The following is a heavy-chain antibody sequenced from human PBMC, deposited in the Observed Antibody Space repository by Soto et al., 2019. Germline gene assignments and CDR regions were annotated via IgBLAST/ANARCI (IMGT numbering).Heavy chain of an antibody. CDR1: GVTFSSYT. CDR3: ARDWYYGSGTHYYYYYGMDV. V-gene: IGHV1-69*04. D-gene: IGHD3-10*01. J-gene: IGHJ6*02. CDR2: IIPILGIA. Sequence: SVKVSCKASGVTFSSYTISWVRQAPGQGLEWMGRIIPILGIANYAQKFQGRVTITADKSTSTAYMELSSLRSEDTAVYYCARDWYYGSGTHYYYYYGMDVWGQGTTVTVSS.